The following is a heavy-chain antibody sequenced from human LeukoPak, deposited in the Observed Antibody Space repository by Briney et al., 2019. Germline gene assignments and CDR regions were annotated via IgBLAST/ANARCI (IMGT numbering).Heavy chain of an antibody. D-gene: IGHD4-17*01. V-gene: IGHV3-53*05. J-gene: IGHJ6*03. CDR2: IYSGGGT. Sequence: GGSLRLSCAASGFTVSSNYMNWVRQAPGKGLEWVSVIYSGGGTNYGDSVKGRFTISRDNSKKTLYLQTNSLRPEDTAVYYCAKDKTVSSYYFYYYMDVWGKGTTVTVAS. CDR3: AKDKTVSSYYFYYYMDV. CDR1: GFTVSSNY.